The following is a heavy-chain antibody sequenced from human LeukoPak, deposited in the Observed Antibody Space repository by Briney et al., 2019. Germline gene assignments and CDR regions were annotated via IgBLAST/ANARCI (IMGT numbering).Heavy chain of an antibody. CDR1: GFTFSSYG. D-gene: IGHD3-10*01. Sequence: PGGSLRLSCAASGFTFSSYGMHWVRQAPGKGLEWVAVIWYDGSNKYYADSVKGRFTISRDNSKNTLYLQMNSLRAEDTAVYYCARELMVRGVIHYYYYYGMDVWGQGTTVTVSS. J-gene: IGHJ6*02. CDR3: ARELMVRGVIHYYYYYGMDV. CDR2: IWYDGSNK. V-gene: IGHV3-33*01.